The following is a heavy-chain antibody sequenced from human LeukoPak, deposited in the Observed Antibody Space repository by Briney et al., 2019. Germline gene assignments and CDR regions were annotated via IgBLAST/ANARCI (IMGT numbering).Heavy chain of an antibody. J-gene: IGHJ4*02. V-gene: IGHV3-66*01. Sequence: GGSLRLSCAASGFSFSSYYMTWVRQAPGEGLELVSVIYSGGGTYYADSGKGRFTISRDNSENTLYLQMNSLRAEDTAVYYCARVPFYDFWSGPGYFDYWGQGILVTVSP. D-gene: IGHD3-3*01. CDR2: IYSGGGT. CDR1: GFSFSSYY. CDR3: ARVPFYDFWSGPGYFDY.